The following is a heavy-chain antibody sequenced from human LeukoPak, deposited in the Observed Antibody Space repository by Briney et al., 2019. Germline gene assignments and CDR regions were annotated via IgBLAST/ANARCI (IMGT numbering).Heavy chain of an antibody. Sequence: GGSLRLSCAASGFTFDDYGMSWVRQAPGKGLEWVSSISSSSSYIYYADSVKGRFTISRDNAKNSLYLQMNSLRAEDTAVYYCARDRHLSGSYYYWGQGTLVTVSS. V-gene: IGHV3-21*01. D-gene: IGHD1-26*01. J-gene: IGHJ4*02. CDR3: ARDRHLSGSYYY. CDR1: GFTFDDYG. CDR2: ISSSSSYI.